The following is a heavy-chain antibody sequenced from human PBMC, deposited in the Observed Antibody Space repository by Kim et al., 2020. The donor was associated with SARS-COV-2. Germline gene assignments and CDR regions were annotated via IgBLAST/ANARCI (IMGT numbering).Heavy chain of an antibody. CDR1: GFTFGDYA. J-gene: IGHJ4*02. CDR3: TRDEQWFGEDKPTLVYDFDY. D-gene: IGHD3-10*01. Sequence: GGSLRLSCTASGFTFGDYAMSWFRQAPGKGLEWVGFIRSKAYGGTTEYAASVKGRFTISRDDSKSIAYLQMNSLKTEDTAVYYCTRDEQWFGEDKPTLVYDFDYWGQGTLVTVSS. V-gene: IGHV3-49*03. CDR2: IRSKAYGGTT.